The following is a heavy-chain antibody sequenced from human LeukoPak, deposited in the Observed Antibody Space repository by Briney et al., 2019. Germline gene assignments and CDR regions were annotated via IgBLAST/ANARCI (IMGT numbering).Heavy chain of an antibody. CDR1: GFTFGDYA. CDR2: IKSKVYGETI. CDR3: SRASFGVVVNMYYFDY. V-gene: IGHV3-49*03. J-gene: IGHJ4*02. D-gene: IGHD3-3*01. Sequence: GESLRLSCAASGFTFGDYAMGWFRQAPGKGLEWLSFIKSKVYGETIEYAASVKGRFTISRDDYKSIAYLHMNSLKTEDTAIYFCSRASFGVVVNMYYFDYWGLGTLVTVSS.